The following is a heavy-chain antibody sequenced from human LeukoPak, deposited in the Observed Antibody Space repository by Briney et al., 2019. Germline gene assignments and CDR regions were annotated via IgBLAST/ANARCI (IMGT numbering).Heavy chain of an antibody. J-gene: IGHJ4*02. CDR2: ISSGDTTI. D-gene: IGHD4-23*01. CDR3: ARRMMVDYGGADY. V-gene: IGHV3-11*01. CDR1: GFTFSDYY. Sequence: GGSLRLSCAASGFTFSDYYISWIRQAPGKGVERVSYISSGDTTIYYADSVKGRFTISRDNAKNSLYLQMNSLRAEDTAVYYCARRMMVDYGGADYWGQGTLVTVSS.